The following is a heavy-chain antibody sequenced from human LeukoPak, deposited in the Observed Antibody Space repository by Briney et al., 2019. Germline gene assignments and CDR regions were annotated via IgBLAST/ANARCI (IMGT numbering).Heavy chain of an antibody. V-gene: IGHV1-2*04. D-gene: IGHD6-13*01. CDR1: GYTFTGYY. CDR2: INPNSGGT. CDR3: ARDGYRSSWYHSLDY. J-gene: IGHJ4*02. Sequence: ASVTVSCKASGYTFTGYYMHWVRQAPGQGLEWMGWINPNSGGTNYAQKFQGWVTMTRDTSISTAYMELSRLRSDDTAVYYCARDGYRSSWYHSLDYWGQGTLVTVSS.